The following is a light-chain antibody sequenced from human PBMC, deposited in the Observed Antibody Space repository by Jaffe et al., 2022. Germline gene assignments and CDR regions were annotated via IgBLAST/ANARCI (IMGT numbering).Light chain of an antibody. Sequence: SSVLTQPPSVSVAPGQTARITCGGNNIGSKNVHWYQQKPGQAPVLVVYDDSDRPSRIPERFSGSNSGNTATLTISRVAAGDEADYYCQVWDSISDHPRVVFGGGTKLTVL. CDR3: QVWDSISDHPRVV. V-gene: IGLV3-21*02. CDR2: DDS. J-gene: IGLJ2*01. CDR1: NIGSKN.